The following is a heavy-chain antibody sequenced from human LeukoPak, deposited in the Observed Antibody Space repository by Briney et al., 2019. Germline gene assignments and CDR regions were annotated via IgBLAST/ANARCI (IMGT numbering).Heavy chain of an antibody. J-gene: IGHJ5*02. V-gene: IGHV3-53*04. D-gene: IGHD3-3*01. Sequence: GGSLRLSCAASGFTFSSYGMHWVRQAPGKGLEWVSVIYSGGSTYYADSVKGRFTISRHNSKNTLYLQMNSLRAEDTAVYYCARVASDDFWSGYYSGPNWFDPWGQGTLVTVSS. CDR1: GFTFSSYG. CDR2: IYSGGST. CDR3: ARVASDDFWSGYYSGPNWFDP.